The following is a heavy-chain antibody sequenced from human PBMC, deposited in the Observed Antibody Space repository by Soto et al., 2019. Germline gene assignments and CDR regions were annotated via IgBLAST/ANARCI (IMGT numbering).Heavy chain of an antibody. CDR1: GFTFSSYA. D-gene: IGHD3-22*01. Sequence: PGGSLRFSCAASGFTFSSYAMSWVRQAPGKGLEWVSAISGSGGSTYYADSVKGRFTISRDNSKNTLYLQMNSLRAEDTAVYYCAKDLYYYDSSGYYRFDYWGQGTLVTVSS. CDR2: ISGSGGST. V-gene: IGHV3-23*01. CDR3: AKDLYYYDSSGYYRFDY. J-gene: IGHJ4*02.